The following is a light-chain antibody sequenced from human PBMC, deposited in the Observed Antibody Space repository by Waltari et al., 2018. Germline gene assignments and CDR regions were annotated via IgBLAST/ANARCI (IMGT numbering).Light chain of an antibody. CDR1: NIGSKS. Sequence: YVLTQPPSVSVAPGQTARIACGGNNIGSKSVQWYQPKSGQAPVLVVYDDRDRPSGIPERFSGSNSGNTATLTISRVEAGDEADYHCQVWNSSPDHPGNWVFGGGTKLTVL. V-gene: IGLV3-21*02. J-gene: IGLJ3*02. CDR2: DDR. CDR3: QVWNSSPDHPGNWV.